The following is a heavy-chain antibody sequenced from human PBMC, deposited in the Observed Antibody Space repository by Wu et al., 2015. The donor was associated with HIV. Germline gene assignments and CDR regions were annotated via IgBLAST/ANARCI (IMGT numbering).Heavy chain of an antibody. J-gene: IGHJ3*02. CDR1: GGTFSSFA. D-gene: IGHD3-10*01. CDR3: TTLRGGYYAGSDIPAAFDI. Sequence: HVQLVQSGAEVKKPGSSVKVSCKASGGTFSSFALSWVRQAPGQGLEWMGGIIPLFDTAISAHKFDDRVTITADESTSTGYMELRSLTYEDTAMYYCTTLRGGYYAGSDIPAAFDIWGQG. V-gene: IGHV1-69*12. CDR2: IIPLFDTA.